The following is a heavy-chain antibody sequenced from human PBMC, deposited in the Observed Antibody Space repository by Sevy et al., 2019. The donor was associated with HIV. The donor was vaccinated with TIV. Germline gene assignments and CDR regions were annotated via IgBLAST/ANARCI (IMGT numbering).Heavy chain of an antibody. V-gene: IGHV3-30*02. CDR1: GFTFRSYG. Sequence: EGSLRLSCAASGFTFRSYGMHWVRQAPGKGLEWVDFIRYDGSTKYYADSVKGRFTISRDNSKNTLYLQMNSLRGDDTSLYYCAKGLGMVQGALLSDDIWGQGTMVTVSS. D-gene: IGHD3-10*01. CDR2: IRYDGSTK. J-gene: IGHJ3*02. CDR3: AKGLGMVQGALLSDDI.